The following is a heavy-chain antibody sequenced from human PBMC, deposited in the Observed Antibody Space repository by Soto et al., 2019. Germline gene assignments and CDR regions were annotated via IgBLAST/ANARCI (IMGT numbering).Heavy chain of an antibody. J-gene: IGHJ5*02. V-gene: IGHV1-8*01. D-gene: IGHD3-3*01. CDR2: MNPNSGNT. CDR3: ARAQGYYDFWSGYYWCWFDP. CDR1: GYTFTSYD. Sequence: ASVKVSCKASGYTFTSYDINWVRQATGQGLEWMGWMNPNSGNTGYAQKFQGRVTMTRNTSISTAYMELSSLRSEDTAVYYCARAQGYYDFWSGYYWCWFDPWGQGTLVTVSS.